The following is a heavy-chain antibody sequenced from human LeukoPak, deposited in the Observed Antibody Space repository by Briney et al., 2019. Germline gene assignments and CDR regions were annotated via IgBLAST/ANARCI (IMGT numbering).Heavy chain of an antibody. CDR1: GFTFSSYW. V-gene: IGHV3-30*03. Sequence: GGSLRLSCAASGFTFSSYWMSWVRQAPGKGLEWVAVISYDGSNKYYADSVKGRFSISRDNSKNTLYLQMNSLRAEDTAVYYCARDHHSYYDSSGLPSYWGQGTLVTVSS. J-gene: IGHJ4*02. CDR2: ISYDGSNK. CDR3: ARDHHSYYDSSGLPSY. D-gene: IGHD3-22*01.